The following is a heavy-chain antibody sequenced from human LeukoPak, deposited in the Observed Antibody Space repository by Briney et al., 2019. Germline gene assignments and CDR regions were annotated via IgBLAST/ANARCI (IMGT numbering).Heavy chain of an antibody. V-gene: IGHV4-34*01. J-gene: IGHJ4*02. Sequence: SETLSLTCAVYGGSFSGYYWSWIRQPPGKGLEWIGEINHSGSTNYNPSLKSRVTISVDTSKNQFSLKLSSVTAADTAVYYCARNSQLWYKCYFDYWGQGTLVTVSS. D-gene: IGHD5-18*01. CDR3: ARNSQLWYKCYFDY. CDR2: INHSGST. CDR1: GGSFSGYY.